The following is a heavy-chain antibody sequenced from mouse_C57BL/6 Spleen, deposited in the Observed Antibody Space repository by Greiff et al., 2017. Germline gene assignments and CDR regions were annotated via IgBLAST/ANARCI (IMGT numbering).Heavy chain of an antibody. V-gene: IGHV1-82*01. Sequence: QVQLKESGPELVKPGASVKISCKASGYAFSSSWVNWVKQRPGKGLEWIGRIYPGDGDTTYNGKFKGKATLTADKSSSTAYMQLSSLTSEDSAVYFCARYYYGSPYAMDYWGQGTSVTVSS. J-gene: IGHJ4*01. CDR2: IYPGDGDT. D-gene: IGHD1-1*01. CDR1: GYAFSSSW. CDR3: ARYYYGSPYAMDY.